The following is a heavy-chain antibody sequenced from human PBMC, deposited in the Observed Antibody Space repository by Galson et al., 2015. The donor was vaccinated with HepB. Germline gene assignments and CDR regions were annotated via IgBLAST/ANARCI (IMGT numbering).Heavy chain of an antibody. CDR1: GFTFSSYW. Sequence: SLRLSCAASGFTFSSYWMHWVRHAPGKGLVWVSRINSDGSSTSYADSVKGRSTISRDNAKNTLYLQMNSLRAEDTAVYYCARTGIAVAGTYAYWGQGTLVTVSS. CDR3: ARTGIAVAGTYAY. V-gene: IGHV3-74*01. D-gene: IGHD6-19*01. CDR2: INSDGSST. J-gene: IGHJ4*02.